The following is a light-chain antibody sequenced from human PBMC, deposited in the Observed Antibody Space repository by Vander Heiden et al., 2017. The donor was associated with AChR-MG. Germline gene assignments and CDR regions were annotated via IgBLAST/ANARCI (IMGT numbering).Light chain of an antibody. Sequence: HSALTQPASVSGSPGQSITTSCTATSSDVGTYNLASWYQHHPGKAPKLIIYEVSKRPSGVSNRFSGSKSGNTASLTISGLQAEDEADYYCCSYAGSSTLGVFGTGTKVTVL. CDR2: EVS. CDR1: SSDVGTYNL. V-gene: IGLV2-23*02. J-gene: IGLJ1*01. CDR3: CSYAGSSTLGV.